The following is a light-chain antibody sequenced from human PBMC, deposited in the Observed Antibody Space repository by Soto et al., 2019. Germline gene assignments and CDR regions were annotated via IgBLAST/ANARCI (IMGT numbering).Light chain of an antibody. Sequence: EIVLTQSPATLSLSPGERATLSCRASQSVRSKLAWYQQKPGQAPRLLIYDASNRATGIPGRFSGSGSGPDFTLTISNLEPEDFAVYYCQQRSNWPWTFGEGAKVEIK. V-gene: IGKV3-11*01. CDR1: QSVRSK. CDR2: DAS. CDR3: QQRSNWPWT. J-gene: IGKJ1*01.